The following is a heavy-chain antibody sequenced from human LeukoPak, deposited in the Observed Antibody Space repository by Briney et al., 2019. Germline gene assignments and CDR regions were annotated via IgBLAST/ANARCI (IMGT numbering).Heavy chain of an antibody. Sequence: SQTLSLTCTVSGGSISSGDYYWSWIRQPPGKGLEWIGYIYYSGSTYYNPSLKSRVTISVDTSKNQFSLKLSSVTAADTAVYYCARQITTNSADAFDIWGQGTMVTVSS. CDR2: IYYSGST. V-gene: IGHV4-30-4*01. CDR3: ARQITTNSADAFDI. CDR1: GGSISSGDYY. J-gene: IGHJ3*02. D-gene: IGHD3-16*01.